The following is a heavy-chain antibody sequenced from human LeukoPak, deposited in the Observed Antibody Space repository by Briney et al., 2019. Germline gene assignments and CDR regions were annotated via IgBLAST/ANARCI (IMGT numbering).Heavy chain of an antibody. CDR3: ARSEIAVAGSSWDT. Sequence: GASVNVSCKSSGYTFTSYVINWVRQATGQGLAWMGRMNPKRSNTGYAQKLQGRVTMTRNTSISTAYMELSSLRSEDTAVYYCARSEIAVAGSSWDTWGQGTLVTVSS. CDR2: MNPKRSNT. J-gene: IGHJ5*02. CDR1: GYTFTSYV. V-gene: IGHV1-8*01. D-gene: IGHD6-19*01.